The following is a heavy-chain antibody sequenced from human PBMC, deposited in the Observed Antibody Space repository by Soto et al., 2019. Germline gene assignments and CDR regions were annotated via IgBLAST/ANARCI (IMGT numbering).Heavy chain of an antibody. V-gene: IGHV3-33*01. D-gene: IGHD2-15*01. CDR2: IWNDGSNK. CDR1: GFTFSSYG. J-gene: IGHJ6*02. CDR3: ASEYCSGGSCYYYGMDV. Sequence: QVQLVESGGGVVQPGRSLRLSCAASGFTFSSYGMHWVRQAPGKGLGWVAVIWNDGSNKYYADSVKGRFTISRDNSKNTLYLQMNSLRAEDTAVYYCASEYCSGGSCYYYGMDVWGQGTTVTVSS.